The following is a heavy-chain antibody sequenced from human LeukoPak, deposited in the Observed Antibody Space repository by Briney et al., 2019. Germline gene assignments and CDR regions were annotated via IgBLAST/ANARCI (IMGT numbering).Heavy chain of an antibody. D-gene: IGHD6-13*01. CDR3: ARGGYISSRYYFDF. CDR2: FNPSGGST. J-gene: IGHJ4*02. CDR1: GYTFTSHY. Sequence: ASVKVSCKASGYTFTSHYIHWVRQAPGQGLEWMGIFNPSGGSTSYAQRFQGRLTMTRDSSTSTDYMELNSLRSEDTPVYYCARGGYISSRYYFDFWGQGTLVTVSS. V-gene: IGHV1-46*01.